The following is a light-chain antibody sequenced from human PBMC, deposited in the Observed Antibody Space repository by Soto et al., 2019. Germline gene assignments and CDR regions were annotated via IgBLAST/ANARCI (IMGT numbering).Light chain of an antibody. Sequence: AIRMTQSPFSLSASVGDRVTITCWASQGISSYLAWYQQKPPKAPKLFIYYASSLQSGVPSRFGDSRSGTDYTLTTSSLQPEDFATYHCQQYYSTPQLTFGGGTKVEIK. V-gene: IGKV1D-43*01. J-gene: IGKJ4*01. CDR2: YAS. CDR3: QQYYSTPQLT. CDR1: QGISSY.